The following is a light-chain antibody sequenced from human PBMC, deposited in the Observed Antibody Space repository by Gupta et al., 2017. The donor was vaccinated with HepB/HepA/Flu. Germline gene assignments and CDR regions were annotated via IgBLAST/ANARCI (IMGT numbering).Light chain of an antibody. CDR3: QQYGSSRT. V-gene: IGKV3-20*01. CDR1: QSVSSSY. Sequence: ELVLTQSPRTLSLSPRESATLSCRASQSVSSSYLAWYQQKPGQAPRLLIYGASSRATGIPDRFSGSGSGKDFTLTISRLEAEDFAVYYCQQYGSSRTFGQGTKVEIK. J-gene: IGKJ1*01. CDR2: GAS.